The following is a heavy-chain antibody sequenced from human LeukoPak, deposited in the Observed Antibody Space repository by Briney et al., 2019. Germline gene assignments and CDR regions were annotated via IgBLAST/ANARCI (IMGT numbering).Heavy chain of an antibody. D-gene: IGHD3-16*01. CDR2: IKQDGSEK. CDR3: ARSGEGYVYFDY. CDR1: GFTLSSYW. Sequence: GGSLRLSCAASGFTLSSYWMSWVRQAPGKGLEWVANIKQDGSEKYYVDSVKGRFTISRDNSKNTLYLQMNSLRAEDTAVYYCARSGEGYVYFDYWGQGTLVTVSS. V-gene: IGHV3-7*01. J-gene: IGHJ4*02.